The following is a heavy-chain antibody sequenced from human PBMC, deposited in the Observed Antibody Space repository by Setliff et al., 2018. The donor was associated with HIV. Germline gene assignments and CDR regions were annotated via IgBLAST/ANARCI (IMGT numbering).Heavy chain of an antibody. Sequence: ASVKVSCKASGYTFTSYGISWVRQAPGQGLEWMGIINPSGGSTSYAQKFQGRVTMTTATSTSTAYMELRSLRSDDTAVYYCARDRLNVYSSGWGVGYWGQGTLVTVSS. CDR2: INPSGGST. CDR1: GYTFTSYG. J-gene: IGHJ4*02. CDR3: ARDRLNVYSSGWGVGY. D-gene: IGHD6-25*01. V-gene: IGHV1-18*01.